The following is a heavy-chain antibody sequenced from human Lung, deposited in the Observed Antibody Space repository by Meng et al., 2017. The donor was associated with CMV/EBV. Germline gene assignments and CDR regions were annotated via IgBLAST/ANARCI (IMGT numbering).Heavy chain of an antibody. Sequence: ETLSLTCAASGFTFRSYAMSWVRQAPGKGLEWVSAISASGGRTSYADSVKGRFTISRDNSRNTLYLQMNSLRAEDTAVYYCVKDVGGWSGYYLYYWGQGTLVTVSS. CDR2: ISASGGRT. J-gene: IGHJ4*02. D-gene: IGHD6-25*01. V-gene: IGHV3-23*01. CDR3: VKDVGGWSGYYLYY. CDR1: GFTFRSYA.